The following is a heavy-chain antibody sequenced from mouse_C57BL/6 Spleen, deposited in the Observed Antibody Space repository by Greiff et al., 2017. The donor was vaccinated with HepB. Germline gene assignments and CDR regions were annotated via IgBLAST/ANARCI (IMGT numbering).Heavy chain of an antibody. D-gene: IGHD2-1*01. Sequence: EVKLVESGGGLVQPKGSLKLSCAASGFSFNTYAMNWVRQAPGKGLEWVARIRSKSNNYATYYADSVKDRFTISRDDSESMLYLQMNNLKTEDTAMYYCVRQTVYYGTHYAMDYWGQGTSVTVSS. V-gene: IGHV10-1*01. CDR3: VRQTVYYGTHYAMDY. CDR2: IRSKSNNYAT. J-gene: IGHJ4*01. CDR1: GFSFNTYA.